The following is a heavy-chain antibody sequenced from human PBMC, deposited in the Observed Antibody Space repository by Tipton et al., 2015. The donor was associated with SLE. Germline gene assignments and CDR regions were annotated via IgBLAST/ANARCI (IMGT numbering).Heavy chain of an antibody. CDR1: GFTFSNAW. D-gene: IGHD6-6*01. Sequence: SLRLSCAASGFTFSNAWMSWVRQAPGRGLEWVGRIKSKTDGGTTDYAAPVKGRFTISRDDSKNTLYLQMNSLKTEDTAVYYCTRVKQLVLYYYYYYMDVWGKGTTVTVSS. V-gene: IGHV3-15*01. CDR2: IKSKTDGGTT. J-gene: IGHJ6*03. CDR3: TRVKQLVLYYYYYYMDV.